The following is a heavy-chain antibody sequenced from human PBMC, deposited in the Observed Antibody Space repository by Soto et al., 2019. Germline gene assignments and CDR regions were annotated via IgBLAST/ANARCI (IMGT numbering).Heavy chain of an antibody. J-gene: IGHJ6*02. CDR3: AKGTGIGYYYDMDV. CDR1: GFTFSSSW. CDR2: VSGDGSST. V-gene: IGHV3-74*01. Sequence: GGSLRLSCAASGFTFSSSWMHWVRQAPGKGLVWVSRVSGDGSSTNYADSVKGRFTISRDNSKNTLYLQMNSLRAEDTAVYYWAKGTGIGYYYDMDVWGQGTTVTVSS. D-gene: IGHD1-1*01.